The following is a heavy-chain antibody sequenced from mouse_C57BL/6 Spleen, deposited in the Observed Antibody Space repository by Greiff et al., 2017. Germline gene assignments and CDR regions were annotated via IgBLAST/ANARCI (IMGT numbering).Heavy chain of an antibody. D-gene: IGHD1-1*01. Sequence: QVQLQQPGAELVRPGTSVKLSCKASGYTFTSYWMHWVKQRPGQGLEWIGVIDPSDSYTNYNQKFKGKATLSVDTSSSTAYMQLSSLTSEDSAVYYCARGLRYGAMDYWGQGTSVTVSS. V-gene: IGHV1-59*01. CDR2: IDPSDSYT. CDR3: ARGLRYGAMDY. J-gene: IGHJ4*01. CDR1: GYTFTSYW.